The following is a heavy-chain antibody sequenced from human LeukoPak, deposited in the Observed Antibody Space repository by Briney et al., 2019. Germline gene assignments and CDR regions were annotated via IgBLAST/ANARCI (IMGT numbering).Heavy chain of an antibody. CDR1: GGTFSSYA. V-gene: IGHV1-69*05. Sequence: SVKVSCKASGGTFSSYAISWVRQAPGQGLEWMGGIIPIFGTANYAQKFQGRVTITTDESTSTAYMELSSLKSEDTAVYYCARVPLFRQTASRHYYYMDVWGKGTTVTVSS. CDR2: IIPIFGTA. CDR3: ARVPLFRQTASRHYYYMDV. D-gene: IGHD3-10*02. J-gene: IGHJ6*03.